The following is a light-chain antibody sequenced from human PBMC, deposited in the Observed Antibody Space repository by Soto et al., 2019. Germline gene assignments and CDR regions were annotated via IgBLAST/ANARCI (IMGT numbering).Light chain of an antibody. V-gene: IGKV3-11*01. J-gene: IGKJ4*01. Sequence: EFVLTQSPATLSLSPGERATLSCRASQSISSYLAWYQQKPGQAPRLLIYDASNRATGIPARFSGSGSGTDFTLTISSLEPEDVAVYYCQHRNSWPLTFGGGTKVEIK. CDR2: DAS. CDR1: QSISSY. CDR3: QHRNSWPLT.